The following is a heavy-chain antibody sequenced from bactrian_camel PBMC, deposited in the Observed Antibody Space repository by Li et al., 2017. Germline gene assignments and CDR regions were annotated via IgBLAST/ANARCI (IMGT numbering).Heavy chain of an antibody. J-gene: IGHJ4*01. CDR2: IDWRGHRA. V-gene: IGHV3S59*01. Sequence: VQLVESGGGSVQAGGSLRLSCVTSGLPYRSYCMAWLRQAPGKERERIAAIDWRGHRAYYPDSVKGRFTISQDNAKNTLYLQMNSLKPEDTAMYYCAAEWECCSGVSPITPYWGQGTQVTVS. D-gene: IGHD2*01. CDR3: AAEWECCSGVSPITPY. CDR1: GLPYRSYC.